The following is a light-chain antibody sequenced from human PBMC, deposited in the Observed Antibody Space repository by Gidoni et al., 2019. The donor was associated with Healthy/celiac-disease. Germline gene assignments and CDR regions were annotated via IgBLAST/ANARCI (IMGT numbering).Light chain of an antibody. J-gene: IGKJ1*01. Sequence: EIVLTQSPGTLSLSPGERATLSCRASQSVSSSYLAWYQKKPGQAPRLLIYGASSRATGIPDRFSGSVSGTDFTLTISRLEHEYFAVYYCQQYGSSPPTFGQXTKVEIK. CDR1: QSVSSSY. V-gene: IGKV3-20*01. CDR2: GAS. CDR3: QQYGSSPPT.